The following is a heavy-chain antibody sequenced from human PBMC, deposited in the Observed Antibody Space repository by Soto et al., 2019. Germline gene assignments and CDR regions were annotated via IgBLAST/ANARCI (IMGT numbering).Heavy chain of an antibody. J-gene: IGHJ4*02. CDR2: ISYDGSNK. D-gene: IGHD6-13*01. CDR3: AKDLEVAAAGTIHLGYFDY. V-gene: IGHV3-30*18. Sequence: GGSLRLSCAASGFTFSSYGMHWVRQAPGKGLEWVAVISYDGSNKYYADSVKGRFTISRDNSKNTLYLQMNSLRAEDTAVYYCAKDLEVAAAGTIHLGYFDYWGQGTLVTVSS. CDR1: GFTFSSYG.